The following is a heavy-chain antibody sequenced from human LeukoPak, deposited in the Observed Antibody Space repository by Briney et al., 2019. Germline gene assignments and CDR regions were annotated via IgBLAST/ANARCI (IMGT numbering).Heavy chain of an antibody. CDR3: ARARPGDKDFDY. CDR1: GFTFSSYA. V-gene: IGHV3-21*01. D-gene: IGHD3-9*01. Sequence: PGGSLRLSCAASGFTFSSYAMSWVRQAPGKGLEWVSSISSSSSYIYYADSVKGRFTISRDNAKNSLYLQMNSLRAEDTAVYYCARARPGDKDFDYWGQGTLVTVSS. J-gene: IGHJ4*02. CDR2: ISSSSSYI.